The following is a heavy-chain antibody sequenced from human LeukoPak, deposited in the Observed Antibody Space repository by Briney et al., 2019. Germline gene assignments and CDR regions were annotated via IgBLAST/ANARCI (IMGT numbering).Heavy chain of an antibody. V-gene: IGHV4-31*03. CDR2: INHSGST. J-gene: IGHJ2*01. Sequence: PSQTLSLTCTVPGDSISSGACASGWFSKHPMRGLEWVGYINHSGSTYHNPSLGSRVTMSVDTSKNQLSLKLSSVTTAESAVYYWARAARQGFTMIVVPFFYFDLWGRGTLVTVSS. D-gene: IGHD3-22*01. CDR3: ARAARQGFTMIVVPFFYFDL. CDR1: GDSISSGACA.